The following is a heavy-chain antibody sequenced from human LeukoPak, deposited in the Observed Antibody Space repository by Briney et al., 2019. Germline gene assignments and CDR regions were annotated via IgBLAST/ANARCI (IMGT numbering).Heavy chain of an antibody. CDR3: ARESVTIFGVVNGVDP. V-gene: IGHV3-48*04. Sequence: GGSLRLSCAASGFTFSSYAMSWVRQAPGKGLEWVSYISSSGSTIYYADSVKGRFTISRDNAKNSLYLQMNSLRAEDTAVYYCARESVTIFGVVNGVDPWGQGTLVTVSS. CDR1: GFTFSSYA. J-gene: IGHJ5*02. CDR2: ISSSGSTI. D-gene: IGHD3-3*01.